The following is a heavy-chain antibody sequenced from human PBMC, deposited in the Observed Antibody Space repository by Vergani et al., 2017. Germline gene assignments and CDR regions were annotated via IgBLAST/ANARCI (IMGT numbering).Heavy chain of an antibody. CDR2: IYTSGST. Sequence: QVQLQESGPGLVKPSQTLSLTCTVSGGSISSGSYYWSWIRQPAGKGLEWIGRIYTSGSTNYNPSLKSRVTISVDTSKNQFSLKLSSVTAADTAVYYCARDSTMVRGVISRFDPWGQGTLVTVSS. J-gene: IGHJ5*02. CDR3: ARDSTMVRGVISRFDP. CDR1: GGSISSGSYY. V-gene: IGHV4-61*02. D-gene: IGHD3-10*01.